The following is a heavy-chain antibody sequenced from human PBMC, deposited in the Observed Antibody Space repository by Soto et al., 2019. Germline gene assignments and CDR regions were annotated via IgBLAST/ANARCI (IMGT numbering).Heavy chain of an antibody. CDR3: ASTKKGYCSGGSCSNCYYYGMDV. CDR2: IDPSDSYT. Sequence: GESLKISCKGSGYSFTSYWISWVRQMPGKGLEWMGRIDPSDSYTNYSPSFQGHVTISADKSISTAYLQWSSLKASDTAMYYCASTKKGYCSGGSCSNCYYYGMDVWGQGTTVTVSS. CDR1: GYSFTSYW. V-gene: IGHV5-10-1*01. J-gene: IGHJ6*02. D-gene: IGHD2-15*01.